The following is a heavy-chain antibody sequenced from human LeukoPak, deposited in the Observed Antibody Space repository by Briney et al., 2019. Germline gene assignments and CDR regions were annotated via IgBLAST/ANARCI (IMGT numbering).Heavy chain of an antibody. CDR2: ISYDGSNK. V-gene: IGHV3-30-3*01. CDR1: GFSLSDYY. CDR3: ARDRGSYRGEAIDY. Sequence: GGSLRLSCVASGFSLSDYYMSWIRQAPGKGLEWVAVISYDGSNKYYADSVKGRFTISRDNFKNTLYLQMNSLRAEDTAVYYCARDRGSYRGEAIDYWGQGTLVTVSS. J-gene: IGHJ4*02. D-gene: IGHD1-26*01.